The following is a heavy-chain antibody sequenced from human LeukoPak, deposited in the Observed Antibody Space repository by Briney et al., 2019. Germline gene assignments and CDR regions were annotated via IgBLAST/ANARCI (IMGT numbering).Heavy chain of an antibody. CDR3: ARDSRAGWVVATFDY. J-gene: IGHJ4*02. V-gene: IGHV1-2*02. CDR2: INPNSGGT. CDR1: GYTFTGYY. D-gene: IGHD5-12*01. Sequence: ASVKVSCKASGYTFTGYYIHWVRQAPGQGLEWMGWINPNSGGTNYAQKFRGRVTMTRDTSISTAYMELSSLRSDDTAVYFCARDSRAGWVVATFDYWGQGTLVTVSS.